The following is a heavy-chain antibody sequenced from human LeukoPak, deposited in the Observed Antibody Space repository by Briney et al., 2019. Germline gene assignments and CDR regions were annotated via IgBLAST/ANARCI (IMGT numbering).Heavy chain of an antibody. CDR2: IRSKAYGGTT. Sequence: GGSLRLSCTASGFTFGDYAMSWVRQAPGKGLEWVGFIRSKAYGGTTEYAASVKGRFTISRDDSKSIAYLQMNSLKTEDTAVYYCTRDQAKDYDILTGYYGHGYWGQGTLVTVSS. CDR3: TRDQAKDYDILTGYYGHGY. CDR1: GFTFGDYA. J-gene: IGHJ4*02. V-gene: IGHV3-49*04. D-gene: IGHD3-9*01.